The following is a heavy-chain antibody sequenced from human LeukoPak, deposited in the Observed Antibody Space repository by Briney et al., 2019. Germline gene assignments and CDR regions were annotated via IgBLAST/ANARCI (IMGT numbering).Heavy chain of an antibody. CDR2: ISWNSGSI. Sequence: GGSLRLSCAASGFTFDDYAMHWVRQAPGKGLEWVSGISWNSGSIGYADSVKGRFTISRDNAKNSLYLQMNSLRAEDTAVYYCARVKPRSSSWPYWGQGTLVTVSS. CDR1: GFTFDDYA. J-gene: IGHJ4*02. V-gene: IGHV3-9*01. D-gene: IGHD6-13*01. CDR3: ARVKPRSSSWPY.